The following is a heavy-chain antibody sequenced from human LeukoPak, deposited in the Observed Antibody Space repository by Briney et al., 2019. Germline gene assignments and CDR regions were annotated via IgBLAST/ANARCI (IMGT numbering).Heavy chain of an antibody. J-gene: IGHJ4*02. Sequence: GGSLRLSCAASGFTFSSYAMSWVRQAPGKGLEWVSAISGSGGNTYYADSVKGRFTIPRDNSKSTLYLQMNSLRAEDTAVYYCAKDPYYGGPYYFDYWGQGTLVTVSS. D-gene: IGHD4-23*01. CDR1: GFTFSSYA. V-gene: IGHV3-23*01. CDR3: AKDPYYGGPYYFDY. CDR2: ISGSGGNT.